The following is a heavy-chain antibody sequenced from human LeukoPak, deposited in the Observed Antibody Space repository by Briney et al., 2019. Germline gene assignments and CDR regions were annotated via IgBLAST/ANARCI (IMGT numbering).Heavy chain of an antibody. Sequence: ETLSLTCAVSGGSISSSNWWSWVRQPPGKGLEWVSVIYGGGSTYYADSVKGRFTVSRDNPKTTPYLQMNSLRADDTAVYYCAKGGPTGSNYFDFWGQGTLVTVSS. D-gene: IGHD1-26*01. CDR1: GGSISSSNW. CDR3: AKGGPTGSNYFDF. CDR2: IYGGGST. J-gene: IGHJ4*02. V-gene: IGHV3-53*01.